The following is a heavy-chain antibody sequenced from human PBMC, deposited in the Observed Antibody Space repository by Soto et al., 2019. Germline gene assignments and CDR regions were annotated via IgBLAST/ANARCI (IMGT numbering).Heavy chain of an antibody. D-gene: IGHD5-12*01. CDR1: GGSIRSYY. Sequence: PSETLSLTCTVSGGSIRSYYWNWIRQPPGKGLEWIGSIHYSGSTDYNLSLKSRLTMSVDTSKNQFSLKLSSVTAADTAVYYCASAFGGLPPDSWGPGTLVTVSS. CDR3: ASAFGGLPPDS. J-gene: IGHJ4*02. CDR2: IHYSGST. V-gene: IGHV4-59*01.